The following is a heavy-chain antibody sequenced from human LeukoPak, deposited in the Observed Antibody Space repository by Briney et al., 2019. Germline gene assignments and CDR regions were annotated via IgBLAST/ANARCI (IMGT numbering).Heavy chain of an antibody. CDR2: IYYTGST. Sequence: SETLSLTCTVSGGSISSYYWSWIRQPPGKGLEWLGYIYYTGSTSYNPSLKSRVTISVDTSKNQFSLKLSSVTAADTAVYYCARDHQNDYGDYAEGMDVWGQGTTVTVSS. CDR1: GGSISSYY. V-gene: IGHV4-59*01. J-gene: IGHJ6*02. CDR3: ARDHQNDYGDYAEGMDV. D-gene: IGHD4-17*01.